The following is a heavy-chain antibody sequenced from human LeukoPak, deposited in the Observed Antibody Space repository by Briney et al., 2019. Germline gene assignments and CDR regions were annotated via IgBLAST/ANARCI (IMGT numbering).Heavy chain of an antibody. D-gene: IGHD1-26*01. CDR2: ISGSGGST. J-gene: IGHJ4*02. CDR1: GFTFSSYA. V-gene: IGHV3-23*01. Sequence: GGSLRLSCAASGFTFSSYAMSWVRQAPGKGLKWVSAISGSGGSTYYADSVKGRFTISRDNSKNTLYLQMNSLRAEDTAVYYCAKARSMGATPYYFDYWGQGTLVTVSS. CDR3: AKARSMGATPYYFDY.